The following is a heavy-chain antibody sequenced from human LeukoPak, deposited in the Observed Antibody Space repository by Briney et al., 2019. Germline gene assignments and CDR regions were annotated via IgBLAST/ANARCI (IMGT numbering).Heavy chain of an antibody. CDR2: IYHSGST. V-gene: IGHV4-4*02. CDR1: GGSISSSNW. Sequence: SGTLSLTCAVSGGSISSSNWWSWVRQPPGKGLEWIGEIYHSGSTNYNPSLKSRVTIPVDTSQNQFYLKLSSVTAADTAVYYCARDGYSGSDALWGQGTLVTVSS. J-gene: IGHJ4*02. D-gene: IGHD5-12*01. CDR3: ARDGYSGSDAL.